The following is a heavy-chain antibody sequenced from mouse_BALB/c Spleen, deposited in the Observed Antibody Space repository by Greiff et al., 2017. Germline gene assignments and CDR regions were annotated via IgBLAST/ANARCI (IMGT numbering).Heavy chain of an antibody. CDR3: AIYGNHSSMHD. V-gene: IGHV14-3*02. CDR2: IDPANGNT. D-gene: IGHD2-1*01. CDR1: GFNIKDTY. Sequence: VQLQQSGAELVKPGASVKLSCTASGFNIKDTYMHWVKQRPEQGLEWIGRIDPANGNTKYDPKFQGKATITADTSSNTAYQQLSSVTSEDTAVYYCAIYGNHSSMHDWAQKTAGTVPS. J-gene: IGHJ4*01.